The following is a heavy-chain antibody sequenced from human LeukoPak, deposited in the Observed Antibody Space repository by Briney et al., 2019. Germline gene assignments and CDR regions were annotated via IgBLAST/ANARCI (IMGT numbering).Heavy chain of an antibody. Sequence: GGSLRLSCAASGFTFSSYWMNWARQAPGKGLEWVASINHNGNVNYYVDSVKGRFTISRDNAKNSLYLQMSNLRAEDTAVYCWARVGGLDVCGQGATVTVSS. CDR2: INHNGNVN. V-gene: IGHV3-7*03. J-gene: IGHJ6*02. CDR1: GFTFSSYW. CDR3: ARVGGLDV. D-gene: IGHD1-26*01.